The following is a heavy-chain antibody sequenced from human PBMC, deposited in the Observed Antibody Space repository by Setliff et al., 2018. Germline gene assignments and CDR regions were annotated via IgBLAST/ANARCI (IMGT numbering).Heavy chain of an antibody. V-gene: IGHV1-18*01. D-gene: IGHD5-12*01. J-gene: IGHJ1*01. CDR1: GHNFKTYA. Sequence: ASVKVSCKASGHNFKTYAISWVRQAPGQGLEWMGFISLYDGHTNYAQNFQGRLTVTTDTSTSTAYMELSSLRFDDTAVYYCARGNPAERYEYWGQGTLVTVSS. CDR3: ARGNPAERYEY. CDR2: ISLYDGHT.